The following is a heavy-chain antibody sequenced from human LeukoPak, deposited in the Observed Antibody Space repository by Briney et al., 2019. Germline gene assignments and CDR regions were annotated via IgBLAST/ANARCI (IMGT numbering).Heavy chain of an antibody. CDR1: GGSISSYY. D-gene: IGHD3-10*01. Sequence: SETLSLTCTVSGGSISSYYWSWIRQPAGKGLEWIGRIYTSGSTNYNPSLKSRVTMSVDTSKNQFSLKLSSVTAADTAVYYCARDHNYYGSGSSPFTYWGQGTLVTASS. CDR3: ARDHNYYGSGSSPFTY. J-gene: IGHJ4*02. V-gene: IGHV4-4*07. CDR2: IYTSGST.